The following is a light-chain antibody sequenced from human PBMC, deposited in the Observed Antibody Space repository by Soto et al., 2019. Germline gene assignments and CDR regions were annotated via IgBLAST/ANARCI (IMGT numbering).Light chain of an antibody. CDR2: RNN. Sequence: VLTQPPSASGTPGQRVTISCSGSSSNIGSNYVYWYQQLPGTAPKLLIYRNNQRPSGVPDRFSGSKSGTSASLAISGLRSEDEADYYCAAWDDSLSGRVFGGGTQLTVL. CDR1: SSNIGSNY. V-gene: IGLV1-47*01. CDR3: AAWDDSLSGRV. J-gene: IGLJ3*02.